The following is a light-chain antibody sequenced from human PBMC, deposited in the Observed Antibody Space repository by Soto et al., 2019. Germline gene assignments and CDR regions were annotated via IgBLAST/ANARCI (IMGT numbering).Light chain of an antibody. Sequence: QSALTQPASVSGSPGQSVTISCTGTSSDVGAYGYVSWFQQHPGKAPKLIILEVSYRASGVSIRFSGSKSGNTASLTISGLQAEDEADYYCSSYTGTTTLVEFGGGTKLTVL. CDR2: EVS. J-gene: IGLJ2*01. V-gene: IGLV2-14*01. CDR1: SSDVGAYGY. CDR3: SSYTGTTTLVE.